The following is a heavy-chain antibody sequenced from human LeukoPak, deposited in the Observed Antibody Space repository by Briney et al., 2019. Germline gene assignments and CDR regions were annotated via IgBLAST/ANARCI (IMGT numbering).Heavy chain of an antibody. Sequence: ASVKVSCKASGYNFTDYYIHWVRQAPGQGLEWMGWINPKSGGTNYAQKFRGRVTMTRDTSISTAYMELSGLRSDDTAVYYCARDSGLGPTWHPFDHWGQGTPVTFSS. D-gene: IGHD1-26*01. CDR2: INPKSGGT. CDR1: GYNFTDYY. V-gene: IGHV1-2*02. J-gene: IGHJ4*02. CDR3: ARDSGLGPTWHPFDH.